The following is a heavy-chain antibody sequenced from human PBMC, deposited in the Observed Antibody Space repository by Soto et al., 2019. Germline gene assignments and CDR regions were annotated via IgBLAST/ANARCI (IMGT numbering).Heavy chain of an antibody. CDR2: ISAYNGKI. V-gene: IGHV1-18*01. CDR1: GYTFTNYG. Sequence: QVQLVQSGAEVREPGASVKVSCKASGYTFTNYGISWVRQAPGQGLEWIGWISAYNGKIDYAQKVQGRITMTTDTSTITAFMELRSLRSDDTAVYYCARETIPQMYYYGTDVWGQGNTVSGSS. D-gene: IGHD3-16*01. J-gene: IGHJ6*02. CDR3: ARETIPQMYYYGTDV.